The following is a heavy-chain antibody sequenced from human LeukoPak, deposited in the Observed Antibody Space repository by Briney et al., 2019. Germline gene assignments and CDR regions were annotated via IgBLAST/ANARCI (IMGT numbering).Heavy chain of an antibody. CDR2: IYHSGTT. CDR3: AREGEEIVV. CDR1: GGSISSIDW. V-gene: IGHV4-4*02. D-gene: IGHD3-22*01. Sequence: SETLSLTCTVSGGSISSIDWWTWVRQPPGKGLEWIGQIYHSGTTNYSPSLKSRVTISVDKSKNQFSLNLSSVTAADTAVYYCAREGEEIVVWGQGTLVTVSS. J-gene: IGHJ4*02.